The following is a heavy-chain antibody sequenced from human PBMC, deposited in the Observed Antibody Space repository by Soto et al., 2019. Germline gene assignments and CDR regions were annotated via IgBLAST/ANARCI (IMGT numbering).Heavy chain of an antibody. CDR3: AKEQRSGWYSSLYFDS. Sequence: PGGSLRLSCAASGFTCDDYAMHWVRQAPGKGLEWVSGISWNSGSIGYADSVKGRFTISRDNAKNSLYLQMNSLRGEDTALYYFAKEQRSGWYSSLYFDSGGQGTRVTVSA. CDR1: GFTCDDYA. CDR2: ISWNSGSI. V-gene: IGHV3-9*01. D-gene: IGHD6-19*01. J-gene: IGHJ4*02.